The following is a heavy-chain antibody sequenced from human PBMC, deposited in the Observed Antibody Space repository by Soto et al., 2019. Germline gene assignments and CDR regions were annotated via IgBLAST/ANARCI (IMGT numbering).Heavy chain of an antibody. D-gene: IGHD2-2*01. Sequence: LRLSCAASGFISRSYWMHWVRQVPGKGLVWVSRINGDGRSTSYADSVKGRFTISRDNAKNTLYLQMNSLRADDTAVYYCARAQYLADDAFDIWGQGAMVTVSS. CDR2: INGDGRST. CDR3: ARAQYLADDAFDI. CDR1: GFISRSYW. V-gene: IGHV3-74*01. J-gene: IGHJ3*02.